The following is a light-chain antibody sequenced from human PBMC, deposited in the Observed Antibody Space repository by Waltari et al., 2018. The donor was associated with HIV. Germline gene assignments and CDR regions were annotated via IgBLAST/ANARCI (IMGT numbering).Light chain of an antibody. CDR3: SSYTSTTTLD. V-gene: IGLV2-14*01. CDR1: SSDVRGYNY. CDR2: EVT. J-gene: IGLJ1*01. Sequence: HSALTQPASVSGSPGQSITISCTGTSSDVRGYNYVSWYQQHPGKAPKPLSYEVTNRPSGGAIRFAGAKSGNTASLTISGLQADDEADYYCSSYTSTTTLDFGAGTKVTVL.